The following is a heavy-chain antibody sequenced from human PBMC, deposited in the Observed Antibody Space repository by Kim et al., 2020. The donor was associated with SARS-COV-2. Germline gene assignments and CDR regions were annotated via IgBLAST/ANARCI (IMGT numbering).Heavy chain of an antibody. J-gene: IGHJ5*02. V-gene: IGHV4-34*01. Sequence: SETLSLTCAVYGGSFSGYYWSWIRQPPGKGLEWIGEINHSGSTNYNPSLKSRVTISVDTSKNQFSLKLSSVTAADTAVYYCARCSSENRNWFDPWGQGTLVTVSS. CDR2: INHSGST. D-gene: IGHD6-25*01. CDR3: ARCSSENRNWFDP. CDR1: GGSFSGYY.